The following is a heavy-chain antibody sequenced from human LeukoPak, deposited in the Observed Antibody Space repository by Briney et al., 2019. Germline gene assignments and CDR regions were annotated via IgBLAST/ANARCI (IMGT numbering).Heavy chain of an antibody. CDR2: IYYSGST. D-gene: IGHD3-22*01. CDR1: GGSISSSSYY. V-gene: IGHV4-39*07. Sequence: SETLSLTCTVSGGSISSSSYYWGWIRQPPGKGLEWIGSIYYSGSTYYNPSLKSRVTISEDTSKNQFSLKLSSVTAADTAVYYCARATRNYDSSGYWRIDWFDPWGQGTLVTVSS. CDR3: ARATRNYDSSGYWRIDWFDP. J-gene: IGHJ5*02.